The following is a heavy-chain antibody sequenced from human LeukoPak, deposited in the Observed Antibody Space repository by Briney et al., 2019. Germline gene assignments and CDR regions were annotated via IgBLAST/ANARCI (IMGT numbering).Heavy chain of an antibody. Sequence: SETLSLTCAVYGGSFSGYYWSWIRQPPGKGLEWIGEINHSGSTNYNPSLKRRVTISVATSKNQFSLKLSSVPAADTAVYYCARVGTVTTYDAFDIWGQGTMVTASS. CDR2: INHSGST. V-gene: IGHV4-34*01. CDR1: GGSFSGYY. J-gene: IGHJ3*02. D-gene: IGHD4-17*01. CDR3: ARVGTVTTYDAFDI.